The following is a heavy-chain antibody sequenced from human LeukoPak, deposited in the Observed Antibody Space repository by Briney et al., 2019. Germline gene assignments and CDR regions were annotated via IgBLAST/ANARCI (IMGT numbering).Heavy chain of an antibody. CDR2: IYSGGST. J-gene: IGHJ4*02. Sequence: GGSLRLSCAASGFTVSSNYMSWVRQAPGKGLEWVSVIYSGGSTYYADSVKGRFTISRDNSKSTLYLQMNSLRAEDTAVYYCAREYPPIGYYWGREPWSPSPQ. V-gene: IGHV3-53*01. D-gene: IGHD2-2*02. CDR1: GFTVSSNY. CDR3: AREYPPIGYY.